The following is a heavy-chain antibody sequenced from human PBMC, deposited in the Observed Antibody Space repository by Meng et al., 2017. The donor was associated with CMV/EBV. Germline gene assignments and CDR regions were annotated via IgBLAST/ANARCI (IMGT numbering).Heavy chain of an antibody. CDR2: IYYRGST. CDR1: GGSISSISFY. J-gene: IGHJ4*02. D-gene: IGHD3-9*01. V-gene: IGHV4-39*07. CDR3: ASVPPGRPVIMAY. Sequence: GSLRLSCTVSGGSISSISFYWGWIRQPPGKGLEWIGSIYYRGSTFYNSSLKSRVTMSVDTSKNQFSLKLSSVTAADTAVYYCASVPPGRPVIMAYWGQGTLVTVSS.